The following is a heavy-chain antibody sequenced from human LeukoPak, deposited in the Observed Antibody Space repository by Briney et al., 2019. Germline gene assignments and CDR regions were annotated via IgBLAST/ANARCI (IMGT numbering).Heavy chain of an antibody. Sequence: GGSLRLSCAASGFTFSSHVMTWFRQAPEKGLEWVSSIYGSGDDTFYADSVRGRFTISRDNSKNTLYLQLNSLRADDSAIYYCAKDRTIAPLAYWYFDVWGRGTPVTVSS. CDR2: IYGSGDDT. D-gene: IGHD1-14*01. CDR3: AKDRTIAPLAYWYFDV. J-gene: IGHJ2*01. V-gene: IGHV3-23*01. CDR1: GFTFSSHV.